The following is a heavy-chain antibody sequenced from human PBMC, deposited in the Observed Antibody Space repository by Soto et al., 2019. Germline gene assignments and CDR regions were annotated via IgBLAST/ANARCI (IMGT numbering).Heavy chain of an antibody. Sequence: SGPTGVNPTHTLTLTCTFSGFSLSTSGVGVGWIRQPPGMALEWLALIYWNDDKRYSPSLKSRLAITKDTSKNQVVLTMTNMDTVDTATYYCAHRGEYYYDSSGYNHPADYWGQGTLVTVSS. J-gene: IGHJ4*02. V-gene: IGHV2-5*01. CDR2: IYWNDDK. CDR1: GFSLSTSGVG. D-gene: IGHD3-22*01. CDR3: AHRGEYYYDSSGYNHPADY.